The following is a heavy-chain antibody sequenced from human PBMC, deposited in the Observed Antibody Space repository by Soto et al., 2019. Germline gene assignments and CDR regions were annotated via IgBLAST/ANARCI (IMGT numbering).Heavy chain of an antibody. V-gene: IGHV3-30-3*01. J-gene: IGHJ4*02. CDR3: ARDQIVGVPDYFDD. CDR1: GFTFSSST. D-gene: IGHD1-26*01. CDR2: ISSDGSNK. Sequence: QVQLVESGGGVVQPGRSLRLSSAASGFTFSSSTMHWVREAPGKGLEWVAVISSDGSNKYYPDSVKGRFTISRDNSKNTLYLQMNSLRAEDTAVYYCARDQIVGVPDYFDDWGQGTLVTVSS.